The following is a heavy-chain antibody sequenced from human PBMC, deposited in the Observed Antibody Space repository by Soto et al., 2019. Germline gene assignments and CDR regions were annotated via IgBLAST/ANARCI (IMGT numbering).Heavy chain of an antibody. CDR3: TSDLWAIFGVVTYFDS. Sequence: VQLVESGGGLVQPGRSLRLSCTASGFTFGDYAMSWFRQAPGKGLEWVGFIRSKAYGGTTEYAASVKGRFTISRDDSKSIAYLQMNSLKTEDTAVYYCTSDLWAIFGVVTYFDSWGQGTLVTVSS. CDR1: GFTFGDYA. J-gene: IGHJ4*02. V-gene: IGHV3-49*03. D-gene: IGHD3-3*01. CDR2: IRSKAYGGTT.